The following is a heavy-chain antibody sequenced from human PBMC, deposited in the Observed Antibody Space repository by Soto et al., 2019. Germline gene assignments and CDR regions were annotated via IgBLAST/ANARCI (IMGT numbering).Heavy chain of an antibody. Sequence: SETLSLTCTVSGGSIGTSFYCWAWIRQPPGMGLEWVATIYYSGSTNYNPALQSRVTISIDTSKNQFSLNLSSVTAADTAVYYCARHVRGATWAYFDFWGQGTLVTVSS. CDR1: GGSIGTSFYC. J-gene: IGHJ4*02. V-gene: IGHV4-39*01. CDR2: IYYSGST. D-gene: IGHD1-26*01. CDR3: ARHVRGATWAYFDF.